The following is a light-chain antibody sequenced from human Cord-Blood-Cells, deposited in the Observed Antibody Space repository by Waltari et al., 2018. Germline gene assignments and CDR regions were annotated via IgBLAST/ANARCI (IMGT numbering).Light chain of an antibody. CDR3: QQYNNWPPYT. J-gene: IGKJ2*01. CDR2: GAS. CDR1: QSVSSN. Sequence: EIVITQSPATLSLSPGERATLSCSPSQSVSSNLAWYQQKPGQAPRLHIYGASTRATVIPARFSGSGSGTEFTLTISSLQSGDFAVYYCQQYNNWPPYTFGQGTKLEIK. V-gene: IGKV3-15*01.